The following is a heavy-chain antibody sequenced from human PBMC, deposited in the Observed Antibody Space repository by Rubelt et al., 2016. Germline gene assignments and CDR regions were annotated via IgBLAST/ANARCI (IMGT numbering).Heavy chain of an antibody. CDR1: GFSLSTSGVG. CDR3: AHSPAGLAFDD. Sequence: QITLKESGPTLVKPTQTLTLTCTFSGFSLSTSGVGVGWIRQPPGKALEWLALIYWDYDKRYSPSLKSRLTITKAPSKNQVVLKMTNMDPVDTATYYCAHSPAGLAFDDWGQGTLVTVSS. CDR2: IYWDYDK. V-gene: IGHV2-5*02. J-gene: IGHJ4*02.